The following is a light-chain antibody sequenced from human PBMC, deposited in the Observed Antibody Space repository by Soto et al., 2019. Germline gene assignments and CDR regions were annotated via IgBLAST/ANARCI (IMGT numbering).Light chain of an antibody. J-gene: IGLJ1*01. CDR3: SSYAGSNWYV. CDR1: NSDVGGYHY. CDR2: EVN. V-gene: IGLV2-8*01. Sequence: QSVLTQPPSASGSPGQSVTISCTGTNSDVGGYHYVSWYQQYPGKAPKLIIYEVNERPSGVPDRFSGSKSGNTASLTVSGLQTADEADYYCSSYAGSNWYVFGTGTKLTVL.